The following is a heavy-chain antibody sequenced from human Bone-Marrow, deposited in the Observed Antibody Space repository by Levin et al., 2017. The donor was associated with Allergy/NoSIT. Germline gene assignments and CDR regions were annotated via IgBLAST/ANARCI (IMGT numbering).Heavy chain of an antibody. D-gene: IGHD7-27*01. V-gene: IGHV1-8*01. Sequence: ASVKVSCKASGYTFIDYDINWVRQAPGQGLEWLGWMNANNGNTGYAQKFQGRVTLTRDTSISTAYMELRSLTSEDTAVYYCARNVALTGDFDSWGQGTLVTVSS. CDR3: ARNVALTGDFDS. J-gene: IGHJ4*02. CDR2: MNANNGNT. CDR1: GYTFIDYD.